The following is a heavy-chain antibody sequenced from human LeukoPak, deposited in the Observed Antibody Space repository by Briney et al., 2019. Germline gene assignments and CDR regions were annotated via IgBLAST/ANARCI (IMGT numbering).Heavy chain of an antibody. D-gene: IGHD1-26*01. CDR2: VHKSGST. CDR3: AKEIVGAPTPGAY. Sequence: SETLSLTCAVSTDSITSNWWSWVRRPPGKGLEWIGEVHKSGSTNYYPSLQSRVTISIDKSKNQIALELTSVTAADTAVYYCAKEIVGAPTPGAYWGQGILVTVSS. V-gene: IGHV4-4*02. J-gene: IGHJ4*02. CDR1: TDSITSNW.